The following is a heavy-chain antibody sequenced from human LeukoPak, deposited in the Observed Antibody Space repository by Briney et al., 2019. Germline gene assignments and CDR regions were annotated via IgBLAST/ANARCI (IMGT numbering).Heavy chain of an antibody. D-gene: IGHD3-10*01. CDR2: IYYSGST. Sequence: SETLSLTCTVSGGSISSSSYYWGWIRQPPGKGLEWIGSIYYSGSTYYNPSLKSRVTMSVDTSKNQFSLKLSSVTAADTAVYYCVGDHYGSGRYNWFDPWGQGTLVTVSS. J-gene: IGHJ5*02. CDR1: GGSISSSSYY. CDR3: VGDHYGSGRYNWFDP. V-gene: IGHV4-39*07.